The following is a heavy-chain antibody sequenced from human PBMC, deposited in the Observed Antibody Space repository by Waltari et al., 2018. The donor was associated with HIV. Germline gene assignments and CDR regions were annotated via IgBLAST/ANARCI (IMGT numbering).Heavy chain of an antibody. J-gene: IGHJ3*02. CDR3: ARREYEDIVVVPAAMREEGDAFDI. Sequence: QLQLQESGPGLVKPSETLSLTCTVSGGSISSSSYYWGWIRQPPGKGLAWIGSIYYSGSTYYNPSLKSRVTISVDTSKNQFSLKLSSVTAADTAVYYCARREYEDIVVVPAAMREEGDAFDIWGQGTMVTVSS. CDR1: GGSISSSSYY. CDR2: IYYSGST. D-gene: IGHD2-2*01. V-gene: IGHV4-39*01.